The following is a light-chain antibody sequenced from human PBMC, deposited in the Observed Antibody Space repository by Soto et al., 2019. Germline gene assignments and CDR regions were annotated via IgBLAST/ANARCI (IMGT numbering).Light chain of an antibody. CDR2: EVT. CDR1: SSDVGTYNL. V-gene: IGLV2-23*02. Sequence: QSVLTQPASVSGSPGQSITISCTGTSSDVGTYNLVSWYQQYPGKAPKLMIYEVTKRPSGVSNRFSGSKSGNTASLTISGLQAEDEADYYCCSYAARSTSYVFATGTKVTVL. CDR3: CSYAARSTSYV. J-gene: IGLJ1*01.